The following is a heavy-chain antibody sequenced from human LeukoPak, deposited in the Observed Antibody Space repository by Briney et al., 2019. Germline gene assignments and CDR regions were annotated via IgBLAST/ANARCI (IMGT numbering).Heavy chain of an antibody. J-gene: IGHJ6*02. Sequence: GGSLRLSCAASGFTVSSNYMSWVRQAPGKGLEWVSVIYSGGNTYYADSVKGRFTISRDNSKNTLYFQMTSLRAEDTAVYYCARGGGSIVTTVTRNYYYGMDVWGQGTTVTVSS. V-gene: IGHV3-53*01. D-gene: IGHD4-17*01. CDR2: IYSGGNT. CDR1: GFTVSSNY. CDR3: ARGGGSIVTTVTRNYYYGMDV.